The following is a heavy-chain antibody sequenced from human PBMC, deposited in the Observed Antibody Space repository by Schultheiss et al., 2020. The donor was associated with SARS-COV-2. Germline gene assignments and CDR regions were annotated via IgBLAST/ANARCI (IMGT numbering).Heavy chain of an antibody. D-gene: IGHD1-20*01. CDR2: IIPIFGTA. V-gene: IGHV1-69*13. Sequence: SVKVSCKASGGTFSSYAISWVRQAPGQGLEWMGGIIPIFGTANYAQKFQGRVTITADESTSTAYMELSSLRSEDTAVYYCARGNWPASNWFDPWGQGTLVTVSS. CDR1: GGTFSSYA. J-gene: IGHJ5*02. CDR3: ARGNWPASNWFDP.